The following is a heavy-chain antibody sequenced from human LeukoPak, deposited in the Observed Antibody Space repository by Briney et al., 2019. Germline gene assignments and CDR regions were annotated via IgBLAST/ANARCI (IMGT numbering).Heavy chain of an antibody. D-gene: IGHD2-21*02. J-gene: IGHJ4*02. CDR1: GYSFSNYW. Sequence: GESLKISCEGSGYSFSNYWIGWVRQMPGKGLEWMGIIYPGDYETRYSPSFQGLVTISVDKSISTAYLQWSSLKASDTAMYYCAIPPGYCGNDCSFDHWGQGSLVTVSS. CDR2: IYPGDYET. V-gene: IGHV5-51*01. CDR3: AIPPGYCGNDCSFDH.